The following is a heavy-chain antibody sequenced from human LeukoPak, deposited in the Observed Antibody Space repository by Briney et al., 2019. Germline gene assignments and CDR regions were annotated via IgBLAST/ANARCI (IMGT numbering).Heavy chain of an antibody. Sequence: PGRSLRLSCAASGFTLSNSGMHWIRQAPGKGLEWVAVISYDGRNIYYADSVKGRFTISRDNSKNTLYLQMNSLRAEDTAVYYCASQIVGATPYWGQGTLVTVSS. CDR1: GFTLSNSG. CDR2: ISYDGRNI. D-gene: IGHD1-26*01. V-gene: IGHV3-30*03. CDR3: ASQIVGATPY. J-gene: IGHJ4*02.